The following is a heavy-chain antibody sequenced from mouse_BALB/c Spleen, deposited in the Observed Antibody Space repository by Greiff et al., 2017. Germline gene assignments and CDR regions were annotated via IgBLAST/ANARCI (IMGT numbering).Heavy chain of an antibody. CDR2: IDPENGNT. J-gene: IGHJ1*01. CDR3: ARPWGNLWYFDV. CDR1: GFNIKDYY. Sequence: VQLQQSGAELVRPGALVKLSCKASGFNIKDYYMHWVKQRPEQGLEWIGWIDPENGNTIYDPKFQGKASITADTSSNTAYMQLSSLASKDSALYYCARPWGNLWYFDVWGAGTTVTVSS. D-gene: IGHD2-1*01. V-gene: IGHV14-1*02.